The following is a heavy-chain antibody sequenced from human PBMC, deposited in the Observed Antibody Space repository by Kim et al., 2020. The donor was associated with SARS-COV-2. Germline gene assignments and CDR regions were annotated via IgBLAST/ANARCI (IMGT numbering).Heavy chain of an antibody. CDR2: INAGNGNT. D-gene: IGHD6-13*01. Sequence: ASVKVSCKASGYTFTSYAMHWVRQAPGQRLEWMGWINAGNGNTKYSQKFQGRVTITRDTSASTAYMELSSLRSEDTAVYYCARDKWYSSSWSYYYYGMDVWGQGTTVTVSS. V-gene: IGHV1-3*01. CDR3: ARDKWYSSSWSYYYYGMDV. CDR1: GYTFTSYA. J-gene: IGHJ6*02.